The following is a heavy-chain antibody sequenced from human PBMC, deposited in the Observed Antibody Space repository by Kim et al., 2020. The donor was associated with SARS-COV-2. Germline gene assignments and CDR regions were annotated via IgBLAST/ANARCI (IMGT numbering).Heavy chain of an antibody. V-gene: IGHV1-18*01. J-gene: IGHJ4*02. CDR3: ARSSPDIVAAFDY. D-gene: IGHD5-12*01. Sequence: AQKLQGKVTMTTATPTSTAYMGLRSLRSDDTAVYYCARSSPDIVAAFDYWGQGTLVTVSS.